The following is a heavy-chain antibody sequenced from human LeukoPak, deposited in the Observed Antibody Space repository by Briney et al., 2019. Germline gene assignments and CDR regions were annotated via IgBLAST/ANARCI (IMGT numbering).Heavy chain of an antibody. V-gene: IGHV3-7*03. CDR2: INHNGNVN. CDR1: GFTFSSYW. D-gene: IGHD3-16*01. Sequence: PGGSLRLSCAASGFTFSSYWMNWARQAPGKELEWVASINHNGNVNYYVDSVKGRFTISRDNAKNSLYLQMCNLRAEDTAVYFCARGGGLDVWGRGATVTVSS. J-gene: IGHJ6*02. CDR3: ARGGGLDV.